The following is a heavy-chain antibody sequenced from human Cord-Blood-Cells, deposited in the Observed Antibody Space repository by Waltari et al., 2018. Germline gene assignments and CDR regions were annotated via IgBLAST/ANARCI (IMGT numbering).Heavy chain of an antibody. CDR2: IFSNDEK. CDR1: GFSLSNARMA. D-gene: IGHD3-22*01. J-gene: IGHJ6*03. V-gene: IGHV2-26*01. CDR3: ARIDSSGYYYYYYYMDV. Sequence: QVTLKESGPVLVKPTETLTLTCTVSGFSLSNARMAVSWIRQPPGKALEWLAHIFSNDEKSYSTSLKSRLTISKDTSKSQVVLTMTNMDPVDTATYYCARIDSSGYYYYYYYMDVWGKGTTVTVSS.